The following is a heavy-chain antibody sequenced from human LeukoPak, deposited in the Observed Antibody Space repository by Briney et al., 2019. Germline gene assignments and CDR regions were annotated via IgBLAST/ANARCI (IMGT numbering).Heavy chain of an antibody. V-gene: IGHV1-2*02. J-gene: IGHJ4*02. CDR3: ARDRVTVLTPFFDY. CDR2: INLNSGGT. Sequence: ASAKVSCKASGYTFTGYYMHWVRQAPGQGLEWMGWINLNSGGTNYAQKFQGRVTMTRDTSISTAYMELSRLRSDDTAVYYCARDRVTVLTPFFDYWGQGTLVSVSS. D-gene: IGHD4-23*01. CDR1: GYTFTGYY.